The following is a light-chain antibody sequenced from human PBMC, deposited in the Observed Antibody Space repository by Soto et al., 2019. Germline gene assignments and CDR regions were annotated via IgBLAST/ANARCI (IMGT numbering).Light chain of an antibody. CDR3: CSYAGSSAFE. V-gene: IGLV2-23*02. CDR2: KVT. J-gene: IGLJ2*01. CDR1: SSDVGRYNL. Sequence: QSALTQPVSVSGSPGQSITISCTGTSSDVGRYNLVSWYQQHAGKAPKLMIYKVTKRPSGVSNRFSGSKSGNTASLTISGLQAEDEADYYCCSYAGSSAFEFGGGTKLTVL.